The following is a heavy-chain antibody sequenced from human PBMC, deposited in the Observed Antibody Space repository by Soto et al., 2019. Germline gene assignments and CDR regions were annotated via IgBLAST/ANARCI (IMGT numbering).Heavy chain of an antibody. CDR2: SIPIFGTA. Sequence: SVKVSCKASGGTFNNYPITWVRQAPGQGLEWMGGSIPIFGTANYVPKFQGRVTISVDESTSTAYMELSSLRSEDTAVYYCARGRGYSGDDHYYYFDLDVWGQGTTVTVSS. J-gene: IGHJ6*02. V-gene: IGHV1-69*13. CDR1: GGTFNNYP. CDR3: ARGRGYSGDDHYYYFDLDV. D-gene: IGHD5-12*01.